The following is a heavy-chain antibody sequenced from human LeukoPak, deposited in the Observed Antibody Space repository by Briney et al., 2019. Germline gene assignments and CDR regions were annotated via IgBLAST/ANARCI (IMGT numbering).Heavy chain of an antibody. Sequence: GGSLRLSCAASGFTLSNYWMSWVRQAPGKGLEWVANIKQDGSETYYVDSVTGRFTISRDNAKNSLSLQMNSLRAEDTAVYYCAREGNRRSFDYWGQGTLVTVSS. CDR1: GFTLSNYW. V-gene: IGHV3-7*01. D-gene: IGHD2/OR15-2a*01. J-gene: IGHJ4*02. CDR3: AREGNRRSFDY. CDR2: IKQDGSET.